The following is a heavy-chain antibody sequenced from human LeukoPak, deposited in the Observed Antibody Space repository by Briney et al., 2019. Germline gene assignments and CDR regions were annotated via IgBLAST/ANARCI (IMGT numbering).Heavy chain of an antibody. D-gene: IGHD3-10*01. Sequence: SVKVSCKASGGTFSSYAISWVRQAPGQGLEWMGGIIPIFGTANYAQKFQGRVTITTDESTSTAYMELSSLRSEDTAVYYCARSTYYYGSGSYHNLDYWGQGTLVTVSS. V-gene: IGHV1-69*05. CDR2: IIPIFGTA. CDR1: GGTFSSYA. J-gene: IGHJ4*02. CDR3: ARSTYYYGSGSYHNLDY.